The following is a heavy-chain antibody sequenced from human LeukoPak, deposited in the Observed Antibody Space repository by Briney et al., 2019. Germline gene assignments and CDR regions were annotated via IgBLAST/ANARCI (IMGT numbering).Heavy chain of an antibody. CDR1: GGSFSGYY. CDR2: INHSGST. Sequence: SETLSLTCAVYGGSFSGYYWSWIRPPPGKGLEWIGEINHSGSTNYNPSLKSRVTISVDTSKNQFSLKLSSVTAADTAVYYCARLKNGDYWGQGTLVTVSS. J-gene: IGHJ4*02. V-gene: IGHV4-34*01. CDR3: ARLKNGDY.